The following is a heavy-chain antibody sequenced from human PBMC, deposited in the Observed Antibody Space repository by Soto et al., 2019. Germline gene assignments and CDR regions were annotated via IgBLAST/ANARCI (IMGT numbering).Heavy chain of an antibody. V-gene: IGHV4-4*07. CDR2: LYASGTT. J-gene: IGHJ2*01. Sequence: PSETLSLTCNVSGGSISDYYWCWIRQPAGKGLGWIGRLYASGTTDYNPSLSSRVTMSVDTSKNHFSLRLNSVTAADTAVYYCTLCATAGYFDLWGRGTLVTVSS. CDR3: TLCATAGYFDL. CDR1: GGSISDYY.